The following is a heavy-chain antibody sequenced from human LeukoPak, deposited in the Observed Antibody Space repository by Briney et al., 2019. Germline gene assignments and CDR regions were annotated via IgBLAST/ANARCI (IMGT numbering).Heavy chain of an antibody. CDR1: GFTFSSYG. J-gene: IGHJ3*02. CDR2: IRYDGSNK. V-gene: IGHV3-30*02. CDR3: AKDRKTWIQLWSPPGI. Sequence: GGSLRLSCAASGFTFSSYGMHWVRQAPGKGLEWVAFIRYDGSNKYYADSVKGRFTISRDNSKNTLYLQMNSLRAEDTAVYYCAKDRKTWIQLWSPPGIWGQGTMVTVSS. D-gene: IGHD5-18*01.